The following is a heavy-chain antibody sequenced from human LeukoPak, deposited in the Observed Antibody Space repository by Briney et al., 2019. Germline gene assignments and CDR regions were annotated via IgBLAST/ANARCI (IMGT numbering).Heavy chain of an antibody. V-gene: IGHV4-59*08. D-gene: IGHD5-18*01. CDR1: GGSISSYY. CDR2: IYYSGST. J-gene: IGHJ6*03. Sequence: SETLSLTCTVSGGSISSYYWSWIRQPPGKGLEWIGYIYYSGSTNYNPSLKSRVTISVDTSKNQFSLKRSSMTAADTAVYYCARRGYSYGVYYYMDVWGKGTTVTVSS. CDR3: ARRGYSYGVYYYMDV.